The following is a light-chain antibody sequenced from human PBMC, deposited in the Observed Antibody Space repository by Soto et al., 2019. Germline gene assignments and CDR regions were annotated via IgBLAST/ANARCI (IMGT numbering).Light chain of an antibody. J-gene: IGKJ2*01. CDR3: QQNCDTPYT. V-gene: IGKV1-39*01. Sequence: DIQMTQSPSSLSASVGDRVTITCRASQNVRSYLNWYQHKPGKAPELLIYAASSLQSGVPPRFSGSGSGTYFSLTISSLQPEEFATYYCQQNCDTPYTFGQGTKLEIK. CDR2: AAS. CDR1: QNVRSY.